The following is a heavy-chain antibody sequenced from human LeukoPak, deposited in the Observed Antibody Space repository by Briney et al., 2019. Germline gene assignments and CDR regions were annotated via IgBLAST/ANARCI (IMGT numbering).Heavy chain of an antibody. CDR2: ILLDGSKE. V-gene: IGHV3-33*01. J-gene: IGHJ4*02. CDR1: GFTFSRYG. CDR3: VRDDDRSDNGLVY. D-gene: IGHD3-22*01. Sequence: GGSLRLSCVASGFTFSRYGVHWVRQAPGKGLEWVAVILLDGSKEFYTDSVKGRFTISRDNSKNMLYLQMNSLRAEDTALYYCVRDDDRSDNGLVYWGQGTLVTVSS.